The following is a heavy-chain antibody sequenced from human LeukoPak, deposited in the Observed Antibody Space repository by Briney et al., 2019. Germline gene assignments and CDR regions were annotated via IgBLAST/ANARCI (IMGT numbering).Heavy chain of an antibody. CDR3: ASSHPNYDILTGWFDP. V-gene: IGHV1-46*01. D-gene: IGHD3-9*01. J-gene: IGHJ5*02. Sequence: ASVKVSCKASGYTFTSYYMHWVRQAPGQGLEWMGIINPSGGSTSYAQKFQGRVTMTRDMSTSTVYMELSSLRSEDTAVYYCASSHPNYDILTGWFDPWGQGTLVTVSS. CDR1: GYTFTSYY. CDR2: INPSGGST.